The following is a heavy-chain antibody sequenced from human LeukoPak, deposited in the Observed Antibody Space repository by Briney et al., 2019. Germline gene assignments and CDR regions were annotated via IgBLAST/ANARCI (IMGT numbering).Heavy chain of an antibody. D-gene: IGHD6-13*01. J-gene: IGHJ6*03. V-gene: IGHV4-30-2*01. CDR2: VYHSGST. CDR3: TRGVYYYMDV. Sequence: PSETLSLTCTVSGGSISGGGDYWSWIRQPPGKGLEWIGYVYHSGSTYYTPSLKSRVTISLVRSKNQVSLNLTSVTAADTAVYYCTRGVYYYMDVWGKGTTVTVSS. CDR1: GGSISGGGDY.